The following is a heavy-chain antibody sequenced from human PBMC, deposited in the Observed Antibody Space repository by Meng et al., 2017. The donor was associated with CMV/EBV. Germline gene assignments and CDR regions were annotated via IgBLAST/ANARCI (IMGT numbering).Heavy chain of an antibody. CDR2: IYYGGST. V-gene: IGHV4-39*07. D-gene: IGHD2-2*02. Sequence: SETLSLTCTVSGGSISSSSYYWGWIRQPPGKGLEWIGSIYYGGSTYYNPSLKSRVTISVDTSKNQFSLKLSSVTAADTAVYYCARSGYCSSTSCYRLQNYYYYYGMDVWGQGTTVTVSS. CDR1: GGSISSSSYY. CDR3: ARSGYCSSTSCYRLQNYYYYYGMDV. J-gene: IGHJ6*02.